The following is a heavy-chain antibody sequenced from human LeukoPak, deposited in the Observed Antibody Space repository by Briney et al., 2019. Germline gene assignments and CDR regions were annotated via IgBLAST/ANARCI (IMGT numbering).Heavy chain of an antibody. Sequence: GASVKVSCKASGYTFTGYYMHWVRQAPGQGLEWMGWINPNSGGTNYAQKFQGRVTMTRDTSISTAYMELSRLRSDDTAVYYCARGPKPYDYVWGSYRFWGHGTLVTVSS. CDR1: GYTFTGYY. V-gene: IGHV1-2*02. D-gene: IGHD3-16*02. CDR3: ARGPKPYDYVWGSYRF. CDR2: INPNSGGT. J-gene: IGHJ4*01.